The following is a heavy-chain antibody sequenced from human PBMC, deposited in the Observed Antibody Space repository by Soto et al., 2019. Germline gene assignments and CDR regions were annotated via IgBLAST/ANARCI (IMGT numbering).Heavy chain of an antibody. D-gene: IGHD5-18*01. Sequence: EVQLLESGGGLVQPGGSLRLSCAASGFTFSSYAVSWVRQAPGKGLEWVSAISGSGGSTYYADSVKGRFTISRDNSKNTLYLQMNSLRAEDTAVYYCAKDLFGEDTAMAFDYWGQGTLVTVSS. CDR3: AKDLFGEDTAMAFDY. J-gene: IGHJ4*02. V-gene: IGHV3-23*01. CDR2: ISGSGGST. CDR1: GFTFSSYA.